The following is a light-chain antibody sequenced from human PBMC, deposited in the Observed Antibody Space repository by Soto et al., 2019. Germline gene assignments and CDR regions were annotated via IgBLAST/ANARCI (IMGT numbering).Light chain of an antibody. CDR1: QSISSY. V-gene: IGKV1-39*01. J-gene: IGKJ5*01. Sequence: DIQMTQSPSSLSASVGDRVTITCRASQSISSYLNWYQQKPGKAPKLLIHAASSLESGVPSRFSGSGSGTDFTLTISSLQPEDSATYYCQQSYSTTITFGQGTRLEN. CDR2: AAS. CDR3: QQSYSTTIT.